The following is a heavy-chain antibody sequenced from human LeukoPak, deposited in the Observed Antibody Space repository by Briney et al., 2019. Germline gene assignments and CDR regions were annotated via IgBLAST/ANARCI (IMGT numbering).Heavy chain of an antibody. Sequence: SETLPLTCTVSGDSISSYYWSWIRQPAGKGLEWIGRIYSSGSTNYNPSLESRVTMSVDTSTNQFSLKLSSVTAADTAVYYCARDRHGTRVSDYFDFWGQGILVTVSS. CDR1: GDSISSYY. V-gene: IGHV4-4*07. D-gene: IGHD1-26*01. CDR3: ARDRHGTRVSDYFDF. CDR2: IYSSGST. J-gene: IGHJ4*02.